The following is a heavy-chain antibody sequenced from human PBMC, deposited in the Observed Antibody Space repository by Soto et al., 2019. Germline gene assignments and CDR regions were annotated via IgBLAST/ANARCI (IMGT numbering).Heavy chain of an antibody. CDR3: VVYDYVWGSYRGDY. Sequence: SETLSLTCTVSGGSISSSSYYWGWIRQPPGKGLEWIGSIYYSGSTYYNPSLKSRVTISVDTSKNQFSLKLSSVTAADTAVYYCVVYDYVWGSYRGDYWGQGTLVTVSS. J-gene: IGHJ4*02. CDR2: IYYSGST. D-gene: IGHD3-16*02. CDR1: GGSISSSSYY. V-gene: IGHV4-39*01.